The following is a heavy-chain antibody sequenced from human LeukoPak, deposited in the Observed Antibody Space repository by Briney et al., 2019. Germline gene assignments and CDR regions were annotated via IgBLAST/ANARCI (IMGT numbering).Heavy chain of an antibody. CDR1: GFTFSSYA. V-gene: IGHV3-23*01. J-gene: IGHJ5*02. D-gene: IGHD6-6*01. CDR2: ISGSGGST. CDR3: AKDLEYSSSSSLGDWFDP. Sequence: GGSLRLSCAASGFTFSSYAMSWVRQAPGKGLEWVSAISGSGGSTYYADSVKGRFTISRDNSKNTLYLQMNSLRAEDTAVYYCAKDLEYSSSSSLGDWFDPWGQGTLVTVSS.